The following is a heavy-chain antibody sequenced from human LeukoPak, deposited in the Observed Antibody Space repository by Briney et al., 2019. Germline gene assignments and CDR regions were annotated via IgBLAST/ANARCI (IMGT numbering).Heavy chain of an antibody. D-gene: IGHD3-10*01. J-gene: IGHJ4*02. Sequence: SETLSLTCTVSGGSISSYYWSWIRQPPGKGLEWIGYISYIGSTNYNPSLKSRVTISVDTPKNQFSLKLSSLTAADTAVYYCARSGSNYVSGNYYSYWGQGTLVTVSS. CDR2: ISYIGST. CDR1: GGSISSYY. CDR3: ARSGSNYVSGNYYSY. V-gene: IGHV4-59*01.